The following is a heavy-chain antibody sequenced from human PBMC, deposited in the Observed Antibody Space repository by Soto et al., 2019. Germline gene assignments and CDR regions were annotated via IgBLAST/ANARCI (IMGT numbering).Heavy chain of an antibody. D-gene: IGHD1-20*01. CDR1: GGTFSSYA. V-gene: IGHV1-69*13. J-gene: IGHJ6*02. CDR2: IIPIFGTA. CDR3: AKDPDTWKAGMDV. Sequence: SVKVSCKASGGTFSSYAISWVRQAPGQGLEWMGGIIPIFGTANYAQKFQGRVTITADESTSTAYMELSSLRSEDTAVYYCAKDPDTWKAGMDVWGQGTTVTVSS.